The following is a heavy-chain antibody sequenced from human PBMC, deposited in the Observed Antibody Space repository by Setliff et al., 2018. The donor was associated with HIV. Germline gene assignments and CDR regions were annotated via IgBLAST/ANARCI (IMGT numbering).Heavy chain of an antibody. CDR1: GGSISSSSYY. D-gene: IGHD6-13*01. V-gene: IGHV4-39*07. J-gene: IGHJ5*02. CDR2: IYYSGST. Sequence: PSETLSLTCTVSGGSISSSSYYWGWIRQPPGKGLEWIGSIYYSGSTNYNPSLKRRVTISADTSKNQFSLKLTSVTAADTAVYYCARGERYSSSWYEGDNGFDPWGQGTLVTVSS. CDR3: ARGERYSSSWYEGDNGFDP.